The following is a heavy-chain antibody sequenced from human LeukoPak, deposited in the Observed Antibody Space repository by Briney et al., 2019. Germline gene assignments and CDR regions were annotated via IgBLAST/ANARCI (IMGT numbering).Heavy chain of an antibody. CDR2: INPNSGGT. J-gene: IGHJ3*02. CDR3: ARDRGSYFSDAFDT. CDR1: GYTFTGYH. Sequence: ASVKVSCKASGYTFTGYHMHWVRQAPGQGLEWMGWINPNSGGTNYVQRFQGRVTMTRDTSISTAYMELSRLISDDTAVYYCARDRGSYFSDAFDTWGQGTMVTVSS. D-gene: IGHD1-26*01. V-gene: IGHV1-2*02.